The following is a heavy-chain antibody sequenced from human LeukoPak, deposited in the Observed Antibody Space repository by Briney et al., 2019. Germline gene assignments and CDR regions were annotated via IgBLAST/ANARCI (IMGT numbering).Heavy chain of an antibody. V-gene: IGHV3-11*01. J-gene: IGHJ4*02. Sequence: GGSLRLSCAASGFTFSDYYMSWIRQAPGRGLEWVSYISSSGSTIYYADSVKGRFTISRDNAKNSLYLQMNSLRAEDTAVYYCARDRLRIFGVVTYMFDYWGQGTLVTVSS. CDR2: ISSSGSTI. CDR1: GFTFSDYY. CDR3: ARDRLRIFGVVTYMFDY. D-gene: IGHD3-3*01.